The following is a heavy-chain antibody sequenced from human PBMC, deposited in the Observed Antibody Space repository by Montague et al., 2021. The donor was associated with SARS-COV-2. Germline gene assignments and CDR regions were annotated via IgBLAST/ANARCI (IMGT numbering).Heavy chain of an antibody. Sequence: SETLSLTCTVSGGSISGFYWSWIRQPPGKGLEWIGYIYYSGSTXXXPSXXXRVAVSVDRSKNQVSLKLTSVTAADTAVYYCARLLRSCTNGVCRTYYYYALDVWGRGTTVTVSS. CDR3: ARLLRSCTNGVCRTYYYYALDV. CDR2: IYYSGST. J-gene: IGHJ6*02. V-gene: IGHV4-59*01. CDR1: GGSISGFY. D-gene: IGHD2-8*01.